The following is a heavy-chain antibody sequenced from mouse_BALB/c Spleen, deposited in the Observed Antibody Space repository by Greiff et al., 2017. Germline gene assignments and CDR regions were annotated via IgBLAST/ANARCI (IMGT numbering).Heavy chain of an antibody. J-gene: IGHJ2*01. V-gene: IGHV5-6-4*01. CDR1: GFTFSSYT. CDR3: TRDLDGDNDY. D-gene: IGHD2-13*01. Sequence: EVKLMESGGGLVKPGGSLKLSCAASGFTFSSYTMSWVRQTPEKRLEWVATISSGGSYTYYPDSVKGRFTISRDNAKNTLYLQMSSLKSEDTAMYYCTRDLDGDNDYWGQGTTLTVSS. CDR2: ISSGGSYT.